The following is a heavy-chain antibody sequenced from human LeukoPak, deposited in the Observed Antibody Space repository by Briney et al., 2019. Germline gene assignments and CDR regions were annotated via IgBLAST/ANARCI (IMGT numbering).Heavy chain of an antibody. D-gene: IGHD3-3*01. CDR2: INHSGSA. J-gene: IGHJ4*02. CDR1: GGSFSGYY. Sequence: PSETLSLTCAVYGGSFSGYYWSWIRQPPGKGLEWIGEINHSGSANYNPSLKSRVTISVDTSKNQFSLKLSSVTAADTVVYYCARARRITIFGVVRGELDYWGQGTLVTVSS. V-gene: IGHV4-34*01. CDR3: ARARRITIFGVVRGELDY.